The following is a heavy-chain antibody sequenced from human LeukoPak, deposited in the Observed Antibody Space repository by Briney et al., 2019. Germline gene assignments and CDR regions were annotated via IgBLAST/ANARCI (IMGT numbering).Heavy chain of an antibody. D-gene: IGHD2-21*01. V-gene: IGHV4-30-4*08. Sequence: SWVRQPPGKGLEWIGSIYYSGSTYYNPSLKSRVTISVDTSKNQFSLKLSSVTAADTAVYYCARDVVYLLRAAFDIWGQGTMVTVSS. J-gene: IGHJ3*02. CDR2: IYYSGST. CDR3: ARDVVYLLRAAFDI.